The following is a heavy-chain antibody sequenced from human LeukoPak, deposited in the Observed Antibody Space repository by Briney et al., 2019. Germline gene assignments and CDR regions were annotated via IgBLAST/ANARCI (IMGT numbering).Heavy chain of an antibody. CDR1: GFTFSSYA. V-gene: IGHV3-23*01. CDR2: VSGGGNRT. CDR3: AKALGGSYYGDRGFDY. D-gene: IGHD1-26*01. Sequence: GGSLRLSCAASGFTFSSYAMSWVRRAPGKGLEWVSVVSGGGNRTYYADSVKGRFTISRDNSKNTLYMKMNTLRAEDTAVYYCAKALGGSYYGDRGFDYWGQGTLVTVSS. J-gene: IGHJ4*02.